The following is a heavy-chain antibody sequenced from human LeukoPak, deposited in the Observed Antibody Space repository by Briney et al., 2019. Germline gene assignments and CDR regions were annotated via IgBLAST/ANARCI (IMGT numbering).Heavy chain of an antibody. J-gene: IGHJ6*02. Sequence: PGGSLRLSCAASGFTSSNYAMSWVRQAPGKGLEWVAVIWYDGSNKYYADSVKGRFTISRDNSKNTLYPQMNSLRAEDTAVYYCARGQVVVAATRRSVYGMDVWGQGTTVTVSS. CDR3: ARGQVVVAATRRSVYGMDV. CDR2: IWYDGSNK. D-gene: IGHD2-15*01. V-gene: IGHV3-33*08. CDR1: GFTSSNYA.